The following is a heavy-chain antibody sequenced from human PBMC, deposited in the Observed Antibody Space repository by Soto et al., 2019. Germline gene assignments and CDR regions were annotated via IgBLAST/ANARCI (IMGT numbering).Heavy chain of an antibody. J-gene: IGHJ6*02. CDR3: ARAPYSTNYYYYGIDV. CDR2: MSHRGIP. CDR1: GGSISSDAYS. D-gene: IGHD2-2*01. V-gene: IGHV4-30-2*01. Sequence: SETLPLTCAVSGGSISSDAYSWSWIRQPPGKGLEWVGYMSHRGIPYYNPSLKSRITISVDRSKNQFSLKLTSVTAADTAVYYCARAPYSTNYYYYGIDVWGQGTTVTVSS.